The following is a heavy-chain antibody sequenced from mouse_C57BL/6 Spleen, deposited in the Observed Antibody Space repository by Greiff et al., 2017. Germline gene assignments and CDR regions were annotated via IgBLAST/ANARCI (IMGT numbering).Heavy chain of an antibody. V-gene: IGHV5-17*01. CDR1: GFTFSDYG. CDR3: ARGDYYGSSNYWYFDV. CDR2: ISSGSSTI. D-gene: IGHD1-1*01. J-gene: IGHJ1*03. Sequence: EVKLVESGGGLVKPGGSLKLSCAASGFTFSDYGMHWVRQAPEKGLEWVAYISSGSSTIYYADTVQGRFTISRDNAKNTLFLQMTSLRSEDTAMYYCARGDYYGSSNYWYFDVWGTGTTVTVSS.